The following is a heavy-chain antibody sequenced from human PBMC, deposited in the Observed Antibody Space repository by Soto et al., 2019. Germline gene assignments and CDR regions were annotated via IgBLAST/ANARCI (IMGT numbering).Heavy chain of an antibody. J-gene: IGHJ1*01. D-gene: IGHD2-21*01. V-gene: IGHV3-7*01. CDR2: IKQDGSEK. CDR3: ARDALLWWLIPEYFQH. CDR1: GFTFSSYW. Sequence: GGSLRLSCAASGFTFSSYWMSWVRQAPGKGLEWVANIKQDGSEKYYVDSVKGRFTISRDNAKNSLYLQMNSLRAEDTAVYYCARDALLWWLIPEYFQHWGQGTLVTVSS.